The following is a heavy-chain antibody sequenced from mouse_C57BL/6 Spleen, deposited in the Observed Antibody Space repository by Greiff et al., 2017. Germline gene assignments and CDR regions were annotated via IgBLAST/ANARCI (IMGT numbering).Heavy chain of an antibody. CDR2: IDPEDGDT. J-gene: IGHJ2*01. CDR3: ARRYSWYYFDY. CDR1: GFNIKDYY. Sequence: EVQLQQSGAELVKPGASVKLSCTASGFNIKDYYMHWVKQRTEQGLEWIGRIDPEDGDTKYAPKFQGKATITADTSSNTAYLQLSSLTSEDTAVYYCARRYSWYYFDYWGQGTTLTVSS. V-gene: IGHV14-2*01. D-gene: IGHD2-12*01.